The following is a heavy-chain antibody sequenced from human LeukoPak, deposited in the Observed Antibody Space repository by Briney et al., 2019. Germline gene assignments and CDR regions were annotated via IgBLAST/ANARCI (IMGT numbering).Heavy chain of an antibody. Sequence: SVKVSCKASGGTFSSYAISWVRQAPGQGLEWMGGIIPIFGTANYAQKFQGRVTITADESTSTAYMELSSLRSEDTAVYYCARVLRYFDWLLVDYWGQGTLVTASS. CDR2: IIPIFGTA. CDR1: GGTFSSYA. J-gene: IGHJ4*02. D-gene: IGHD3-9*01. V-gene: IGHV1-69*13. CDR3: ARVLRYFDWLLVDY.